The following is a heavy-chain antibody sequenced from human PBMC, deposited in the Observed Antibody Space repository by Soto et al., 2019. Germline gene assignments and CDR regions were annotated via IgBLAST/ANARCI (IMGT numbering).Heavy chain of an antibody. V-gene: IGHV4-59*01. J-gene: IGHJ4*02. CDR2: IYYSGST. D-gene: IGHD2-21*01. CDR3: ARGRGHYFFDY. CDR1: GGSISSYY. Sequence: PSETLSLTCTVSGGSISSYYWSWIRQPPGKGLEWIGYIYYSGSTNYNPSLKSRVTISVDTSKNQFSLKLSSVTAADTAVYYCARGRGHYFFDYWGQGTLVPVSS.